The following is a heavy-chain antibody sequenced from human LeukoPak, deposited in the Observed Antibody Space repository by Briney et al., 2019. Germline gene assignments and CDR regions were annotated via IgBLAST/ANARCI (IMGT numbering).Heavy chain of an antibody. Sequence: SETLSLTCTVSGGSISSSSYYWGWIRQPPGKGLEWIGSTYYSGSTYYNPSLKSRVTISVDTSKNQFSLKLSSVTAADTAVYYCARDFQLWFGELIPLPFDYWGQGTLVTVSS. CDR1: GGSISSSSYY. CDR3: ARDFQLWFGELIPLPFDY. D-gene: IGHD3-10*01. CDR2: TYYSGST. V-gene: IGHV4-39*07. J-gene: IGHJ4*02.